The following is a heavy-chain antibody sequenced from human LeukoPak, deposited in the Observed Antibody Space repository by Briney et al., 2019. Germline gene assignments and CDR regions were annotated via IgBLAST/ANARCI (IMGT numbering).Heavy chain of an antibody. J-gene: IGHJ5*02. D-gene: IGHD3-16*01. CDR2: ISNYNGDT. Sequence: ASVKVSCKASGYTFNSYGFSWVRQAPGQGLEWVGWISNYNGDTRYAQKLQGRVTMTTDTSTSTAYMEPRSLRSDDTAVYYCARSYPGNWFDPWGQGTLVTVSS. V-gene: IGHV1-18*01. CDR1: GYTFNSYG. CDR3: ARSYPGNWFDP.